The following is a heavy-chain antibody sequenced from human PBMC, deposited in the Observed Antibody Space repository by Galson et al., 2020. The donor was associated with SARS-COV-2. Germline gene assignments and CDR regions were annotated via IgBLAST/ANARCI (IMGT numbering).Heavy chain of an antibody. CDR3: AGSIVLMVYGIDY. CDR1: GGTFSSYA. CDR2: IIPIFGTA. V-gene: IGHV1-69*05. D-gene: IGHD2-8*01. J-gene: IGHJ4*02. Sequence: ASVKVSCKASGGTFSSYAISWVRQAPGQGLEWMGGIIPIFGTANYAQKFQGRVTITTDESTSTAYMELSSLRSEDTAVYYCAGSIVLMVYGIDYWGQGTLVTVSS.